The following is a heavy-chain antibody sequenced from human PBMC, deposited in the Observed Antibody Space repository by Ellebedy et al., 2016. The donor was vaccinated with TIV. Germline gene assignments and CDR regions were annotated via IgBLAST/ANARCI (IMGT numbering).Heavy chain of an antibody. CDR3: ARRYCSSTSCYAEGYFDY. Sequence: MPSETLSLTCTVSGGSISSYYWSWIRQPPGKGLEWIGYIYYSGSTNYNPSLKSRVTISVDTSKNQFSLKLSSVTAADTAVYYCARRYCSSTSCYAEGYFDYWGQGTLVTVSS. J-gene: IGHJ4*02. V-gene: IGHV4-59*12. CDR2: IYYSGST. D-gene: IGHD2-2*01. CDR1: GGSISSYY.